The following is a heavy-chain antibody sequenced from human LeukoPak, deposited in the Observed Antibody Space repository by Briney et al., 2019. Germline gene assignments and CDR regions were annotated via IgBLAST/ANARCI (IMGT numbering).Heavy chain of an antibody. V-gene: IGHV3-30*03. CDR1: GFTFSSYG. J-gene: IGHJ3*02. D-gene: IGHD2-2*01. Sequence: GGSLRLSCAASGFTFSSYGMHWVRQAPGKGLEWVAVISYGGSNKYYADSVKGRFTISRDNSKNTLYLQMNSLRAEDTAVYYCARARDSHCSSTSCLSLGAFDIWGQGTMVTVSS. CDR3: ARARDSHCSSTSCLSLGAFDI. CDR2: ISYGGSNK.